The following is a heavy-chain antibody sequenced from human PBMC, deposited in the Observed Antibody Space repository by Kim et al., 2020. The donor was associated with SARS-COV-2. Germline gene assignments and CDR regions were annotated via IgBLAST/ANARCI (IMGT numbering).Heavy chain of an antibody. D-gene: IGHD6-13*01. CDR3: ARGGAAADTDY. Sequence: YYADCGKGRFTISSDNSENSLYLQMNSLGAEDTAVYYCARGGAAADTDYWGQGTLVTVSS. V-gene: IGHV3-53*01. J-gene: IGHJ4*02.